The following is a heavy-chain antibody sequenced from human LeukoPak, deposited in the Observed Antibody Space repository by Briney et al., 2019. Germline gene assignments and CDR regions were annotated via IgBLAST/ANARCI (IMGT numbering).Heavy chain of an antibody. J-gene: IGHJ4*02. CDR2: IYHSGST. D-gene: IGHD6-13*01. CDR3: ARDPGYSSSF. V-gene: IGHV4-38-2*02. CDR1: GYSISSGYY. Sequence: SETLSPTCTVSGYSISSGYYWGWIRQPPGKGLGWIGSIYHSGSTYYNPSLKSRVTISVDTSKNQFSLKLSSVTAADTAVYYCARDPGYSSSFWGQGTLVTVSS.